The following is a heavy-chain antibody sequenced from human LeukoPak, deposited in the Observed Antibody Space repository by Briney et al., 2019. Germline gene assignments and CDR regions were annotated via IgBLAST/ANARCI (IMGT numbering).Heavy chain of an antibody. J-gene: IGHJ4*02. CDR1: GGSISSSSYY. D-gene: IGHD2-21*01. CDR2: IYYSGSI. Sequence: SETLSLTCTVSGGSISSSSYYWGWIRQPPGKGLEWIGSIYYSGSIYYNPSLKSRVTISVDTSKNQFSLKLSSVTAADTAVYYCASPVVDRKEYYFDCCGQGTLVTVSS. CDR3: ASPVVDRKEYYFDC. V-gene: IGHV4-39*01.